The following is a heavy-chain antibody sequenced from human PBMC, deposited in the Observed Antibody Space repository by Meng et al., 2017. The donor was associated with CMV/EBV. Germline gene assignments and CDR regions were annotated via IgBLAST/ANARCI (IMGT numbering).Heavy chain of an antibody. CDR3: ARWIYFDY. V-gene: IGHV4-59*01. J-gene: IGHJ4*02. Sequence: GSLRLSCTVSGGSISSYYWSWIRQPPGKGLEWIGYIYYSGSTNYHPSLKSQFTISVDTSKTQFSLKLSSVTAADTTVYYCARWIYFDYWGQGTLVTVSS. D-gene: IGHD2-2*03. CDR2: IYYSGST. CDR1: GGSISSYY.